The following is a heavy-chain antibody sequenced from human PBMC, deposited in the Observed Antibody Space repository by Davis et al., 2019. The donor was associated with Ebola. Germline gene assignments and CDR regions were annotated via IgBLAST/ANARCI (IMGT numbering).Heavy chain of an antibody. CDR1: GGSISSGGYS. V-gene: IGHV4-30-2*01. D-gene: IGHD4-11*01. Sequence: PSETLSLTCAVSGGSISSGGYSWSWIRQPPGKGLEWIGYIYHSGSTYYSPSLKNRVTRSVDTSKNQFSLKLSSVTAADTAVYYCARALMTYSTVTTRYYYFGMDVWGQGTTVTVSS. CDR3: ARALMTYSTVTTRYYYFGMDV. J-gene: IGHJ6*02. CDR2: IYHSGST.